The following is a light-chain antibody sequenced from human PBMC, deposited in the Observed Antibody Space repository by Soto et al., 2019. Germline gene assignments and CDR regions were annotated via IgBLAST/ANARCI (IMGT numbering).Light chain of an antibody. J-gene: IGLJ7*01. CDR3: QSYDSSLSASV. CDR2: GNS. CDR1: SSNIGAGYD. V-gene: IGLV1-40*01. Sequence: QSVLTQPPPVSGAPGQRVTISCTGSSSNIGAGYDVHWYQQLPGTAPKLLIYGNSNRPSGVPDRFSGSKSGTSASLAITGLQAEDEADYYCQSYDSSLSASVFGGGTQLTVL.